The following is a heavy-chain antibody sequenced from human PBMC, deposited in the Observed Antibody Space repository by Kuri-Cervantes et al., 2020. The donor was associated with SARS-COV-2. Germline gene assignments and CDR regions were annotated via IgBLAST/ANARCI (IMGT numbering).Heavy chain of an antibody. CDR2: ISSSSSYI. V-gene: IGHV3-21*04. Sequence: GGSLRLSCAASGFTFSSYSMNWVRQAPGKGLEWVSSISSSSSYIYYADSVKGRFTISRDNSKNTLYLQMNSLRAEDTAVYYCAKGYDFWSGYYPHRHGMDVWGQGTTVTVSS. CDR1: GFTFSSYS. D-gene: IGHD3-3*01. J-gene: IGHJ6*02. CDR3: AKGYDFWSGYYPHRHGMDV.